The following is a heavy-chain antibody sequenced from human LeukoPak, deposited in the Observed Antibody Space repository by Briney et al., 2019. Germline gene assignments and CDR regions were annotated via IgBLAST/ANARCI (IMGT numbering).Heavy chain of an antibody. D-gene: IGHD6-13*01. CDR2: INTNTGNP. Sequence: ASVKVSCKASGYTFTSYDINWVRQATGQGLEWMGWINTNTGNPTYAQGFTGRFVFSLDTSVSTAYLQISSLKAEDTAVYYCARDSGYSRSWFQNWFDPWGQGTLVTVSS. CDR3: ARDSGYSRSWFQNWFDP. V-gene: IGHV7-4-1*02. CDR1: GYTFTSYD. J-gene: IGHJ5*02.